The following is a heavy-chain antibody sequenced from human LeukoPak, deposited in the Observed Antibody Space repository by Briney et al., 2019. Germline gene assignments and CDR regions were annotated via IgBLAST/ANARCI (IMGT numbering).Heavy chain of an antibody. CDR1: GFTFSSYG. CDR3: AKEKYGYSSGWYSAFDY. D-gene: IGHD6-19*01. J-gene: IGHJ4*02. V-gene: IGHV3-33*06. Sequence: GGSLRLSCAASGFTFSSYGTHWVRQAPGKGLEWVAVIWYDGSNKYYADSVKGRFTISRDNSKNTLYLQMNSLRAEDTAVYYCAKEKYGYSSGWYSAFDYWSQGTLVTVSS. CDR2: IWYDGSNK.